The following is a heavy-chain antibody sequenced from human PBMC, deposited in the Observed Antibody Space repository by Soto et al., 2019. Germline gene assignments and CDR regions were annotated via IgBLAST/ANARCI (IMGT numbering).Heavy chain of an antibody. V-gene: IGHV3-30*03. J-gene: IGHJ5*02. D-gene: IGHD3-22*01. CDR2: ISYDGSNK. Sequence: PGGSLRLSCAASGFTFSSYGMHWVRQAPGKGLEWVAVISYDGSNKYYADSVKGRFTISRDNSKNTLYLQMNSLRAEDTAVYYCARDYYDSSGYSYNWFDPWGQGTLVTVSS. CDR1: GFTFSSYG. CDR3: ARDYYDSSGYSYNWFDP.